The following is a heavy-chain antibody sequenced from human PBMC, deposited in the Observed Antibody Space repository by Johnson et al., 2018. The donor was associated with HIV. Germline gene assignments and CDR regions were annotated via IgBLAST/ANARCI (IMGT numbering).Heavy chain of an antibody. CDR3: AKGPCTGASCLPGAFDI. CDR2: IKSQTDGGTS. D-gene: IGHD2-15*01. Sequence: EQLVESGGGLVQPGGSLRLSCAASRFSFSNAWMNWVRQAPGKGLEWVARIKSQTDGGTSDYAETVKGRFTISSDNAKNTLYLQMNSLRAEDTAVYFCAKGPCTGASCLPGAFDIWGQGTLVTVSS. J-gene: IGHJ3*02. CDR1: RFSFSNAW. V-gene: IGHV3-15*01.